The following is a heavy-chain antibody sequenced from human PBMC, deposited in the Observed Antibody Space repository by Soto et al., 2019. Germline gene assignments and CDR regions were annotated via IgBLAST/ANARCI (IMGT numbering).Heavy chain of an antibody. CDR2: ISYDGSNK. J-gene: IGHJ6*02. D-gene: IGHD1-20*01. CDR3: AKDRYYYYGMDV. CDR1: GFTFSSYG. V-gene: IGHV3-30*18. Sequence: GGSLRLSCAASGFTFSSYGMHWVRQAPGKGLEWVAVISYDGSNKYYADSVKGRFTISRDNSKNTLYLQMNSLRAEDTAVYYCAKDRYYYYGMDVWGQGTTVTVSS.